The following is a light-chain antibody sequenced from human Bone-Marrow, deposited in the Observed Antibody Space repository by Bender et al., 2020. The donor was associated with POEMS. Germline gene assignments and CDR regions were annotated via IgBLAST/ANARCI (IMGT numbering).Light chain of an antibody. CDR2: RNN. Sequence: QSVVTQPPSASGTPGQKVTISCSGSRSNIRSNNVYWYQQVPGTAPKLLIYRNNQRPSGVPDRFSGSKSGTSASLAISGLRSEDEADYYCATWDDSLSALVFGGGTKLTVL. V-gene: IGLV1-47*01. CDR1: RSNIRSNN. J-gene: IGLJ3*02. CDR3: ATWDDSLSALV.